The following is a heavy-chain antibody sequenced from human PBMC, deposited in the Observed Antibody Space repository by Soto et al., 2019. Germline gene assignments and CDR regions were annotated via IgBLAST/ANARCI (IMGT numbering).Heavy chain of an antibody. J-gene: IGHJ3*02. V-gene: IGHV5-51*01. CDR2: IYPGDSGT. D-gene: IGHD5-12*01. CDR3: ARRGVDTISDAFEI. CDR1: GYSFTSYW. Sequence: PGESLKISCKGSGYSFTSYWIGCVRQMPWKGLEWMGIIYPGDSGTRYSPSFQGQVTISADQSISTAYVQWSSPEAPDTAMYYCARRGVDTISDAFEIWGQGTMVTISS.